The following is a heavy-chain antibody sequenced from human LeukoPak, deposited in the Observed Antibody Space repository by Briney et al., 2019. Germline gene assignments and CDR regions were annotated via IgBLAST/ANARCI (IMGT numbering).Heavy chain of an antibody. D-gene: IGHD3-10*01. Sequence: GGSLRLSCAASGFTFSSYSMNWVRQAPGKGLEWVSYISSSSSTIYYADSVKGRFTISRDNSKNSLYLQMNSLRTEDTALYYCAKGSSGYGSGSYSYYFDYWGQGTLVTVSS. CDR1: GFTFSSYS. CDR3: AKGSSGYGSGSYSYYFDY. J-gene: IGHJ4*02. V-gene: IGHV3-48*04. CDR2: ISSSSSTI.